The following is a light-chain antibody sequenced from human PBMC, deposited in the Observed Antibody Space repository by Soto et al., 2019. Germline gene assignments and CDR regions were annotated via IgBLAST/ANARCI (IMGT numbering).Light chain of an antibody. V-gene: IGKV3-20*01. Sequence: EIVLTQSPGTLSLSPGERATLSCRASQSVSSSYLAWYQQKPGQAPRLLIYGASSRATDIPDRFSGSGSGTDFTLTISRLDPEDFAVYYCQQYDTSPPKYTFGQGTKLEIK. CDR3: QQYDTSPPKYT. CDR1: QSVSSSY. J-gene: IGKJ2*01. CDR2: GAS.